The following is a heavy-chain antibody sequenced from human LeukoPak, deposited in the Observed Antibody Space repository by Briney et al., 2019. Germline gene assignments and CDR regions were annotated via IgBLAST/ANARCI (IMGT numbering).Heavy chain of an antibody. CDR2: IKQDGSEK. CDR1: GFTFSSYW. D-gene: IGHD3-10*01. Sequence: GGSLRLSCAASGFTFSSYWMSWVRQAPGKGLEWVANIKQDGSEKYYVDSVKGRFTIPRDNAKNPLYLQMNSLSAEDTAVYYCARDRGYWDYWGQGTLVTVSS. V-gene: IGHV3-7*01. CDR3: ARDRGYWDY. J-gene: IGHJ4*02.